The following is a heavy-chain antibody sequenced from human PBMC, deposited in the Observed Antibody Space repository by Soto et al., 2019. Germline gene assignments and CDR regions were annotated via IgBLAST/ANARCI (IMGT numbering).Heavy chain of an antibody. D-gene: IGHD1-7*01. V-gene: IGHV6-1*01. J-gene: IGHJ6*02. Sequence: RSQTLSLTCAISGDSVSTNIAAWSWIRQSPSRGLEWLGRTLYRSSKWYNEYAVSVKSRMTINPDTSKNQFSLQLNSVTPEDTAVYYCARDAAPTLNYPHGMDVWGQGTAVTVSS. CDR2: TLYRSSKWYN. CDR1: GDSVSTNIAA. CDR3: ARDAAPTLNYPHGMDV.